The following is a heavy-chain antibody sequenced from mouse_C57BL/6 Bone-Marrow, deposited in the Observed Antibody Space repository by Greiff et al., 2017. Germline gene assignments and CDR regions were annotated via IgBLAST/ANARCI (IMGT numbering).Heavy chain of an antibody. D-gene: IGHD1-1*01. CDR1: GYTFTSYD. V-gene: IGHV1-85*01. Sequence: QVQLQQSGPELVKPGASVKLSCKASGYTFTSYDINWVKQRPGQGLEWIGWIYPRDGSTKYTEKFKGKATLTVDTASSTVYMELHSLTSEDSAVYFCARDYGSSYWYFDVWGTGTTVTVSS. CDR2: IYPRDGST. J-gene: IGHJ1*03. CDR3: ARDYGSSYWYFDV.